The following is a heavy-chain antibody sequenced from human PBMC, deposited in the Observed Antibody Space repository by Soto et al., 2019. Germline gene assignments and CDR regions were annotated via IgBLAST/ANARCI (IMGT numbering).Heavy chain of an antibody. CDR3: ARAPPGLHYDILTGYYFDAQESLFGYVQFDP. V-gene: IGHV1-8*01. CDR2: MNPNSGNT. CDR1: GYTFTSYD. D-gene: IGHD3-9*01. J-gene: IGHJ5*02. Sequence: ASVKVSCKASGYTFTSYDINWVRQATGQGLEWMGWMNPNSGNTGYAQKFQGRVTMTRNTSISTAYMELSSLRSEDTAVYYCARAPPGLHYDILTGYYFDAQESLFGYVQFDPWGQGTLVTVSS.